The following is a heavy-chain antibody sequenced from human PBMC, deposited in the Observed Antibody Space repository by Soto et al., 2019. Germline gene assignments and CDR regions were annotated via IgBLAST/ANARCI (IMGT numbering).Heavy chain of an antibody. CDR1: GFTFSSYA. J-gene: IGHJ4*02. CDR2: ISSGAGNT. CDR3: ARSRPYSGIDY. V-gene: IGHV3-23*01. Sequence: EVQLLESGGGLGQPGGSLRLSCATSGFTFSSYAVNWVRQAPGKGLQWVSGISSGAGNTYYADSVEGRFTISRDTSKNTVVLELNNLRAEDTAIYYCARSRPYSGIDYWGQGTLVTVSS. D-gene: IGHD2-15*01.